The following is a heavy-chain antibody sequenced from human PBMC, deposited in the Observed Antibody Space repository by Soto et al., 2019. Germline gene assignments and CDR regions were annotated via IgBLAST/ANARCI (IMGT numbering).Heavy chain of an antibody. V-gene: IGHV1-18*01. CDR3: VMVDNYVTPTPQDV. CDR1: GYIFVNYG. D-gene: IGHD3-16*01. Sequence: QVQLVQSGDEVKKPGASVKVSCKASGYIFVNYGIAWVRQAPGQGLEWMGWISPYTGNTHSATKVQGSLTMTTDTSKSTAYMDLGSLTSDDTAVYYCVMVDNYVTPTPQDVWGQGTTVTVSS. J-gene: IGHJ6*02. CDR2: ISPYTGNT.